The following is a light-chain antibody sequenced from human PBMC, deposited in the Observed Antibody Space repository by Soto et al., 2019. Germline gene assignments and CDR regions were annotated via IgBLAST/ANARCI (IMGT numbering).Light chain of an antibody. Sequence: EIVLTQSPATLSLSPGERATLSCRASQSVSSYLAWYQQKPGQAPRLLIYDASNRATGIPARFSGSGSGTDFTLTISSLEPEDFAVYYCQQRSNWPPVYTFGQGTELEIK. J-gene: IGKJ2*01. CDR2: DAS. CDR1: QSVSSY. CDR3: QQRSNWPPVYT. V-gene: IGKV3-11*01.